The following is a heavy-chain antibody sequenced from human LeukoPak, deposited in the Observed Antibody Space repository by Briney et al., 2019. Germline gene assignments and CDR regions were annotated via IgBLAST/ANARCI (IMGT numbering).Heavy chain of an antibody. Sequence: GGSLRLSCAASGFTFSSYGMHWVRQAPGKGLEWVAFIRYDGSNKYYADSVKGRFTISRDNSKNTLYLQMNSLRAEDTAVYYCAKSEISGYDPDGYYYYGMDVWGQGTTVTVSS. CDR1: GFTFSSYG. V-gene: IGHV3-30*02. D-gene: IGHD5-12*01. CDR2: IRYDGSNK. J-gene: IGHJ6*02. CDR3: AKSEISGYDPDGYYYYGMDV.